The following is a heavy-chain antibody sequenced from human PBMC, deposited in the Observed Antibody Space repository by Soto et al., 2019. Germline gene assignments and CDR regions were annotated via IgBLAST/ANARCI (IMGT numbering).Heavy chain of an antibody. J-gene: IGHJ6*02. V-gene: IGHV4-39*01. CDR2: IYYSGST. Sequence: LSLTCTVSGVSISGSRYYWGWIRQPPGRGLEWIGNIYYSGSTYYTPALKSRVTLSVDTSKNQFSLNLNSVTAADTAVYYCARGAWSGYDPPASYYYYYGMDVWGQGTTVTVSS. D-gene: IGHD5-12*01. CDR1: GVSISGSRYY. CDR3: ARGAWSGYDPPASYYYYYGMDV.